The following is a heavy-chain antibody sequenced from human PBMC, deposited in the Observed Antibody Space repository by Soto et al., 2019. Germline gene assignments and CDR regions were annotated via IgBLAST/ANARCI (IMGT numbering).Heavy chain of an antibody. V-gene: IGHV4-34*01. J-gene: IGHJ5*02. Sequence: PSETLSLTSAIYGASFSDYSWSWIRQPPGKGLQWIGEINHTGRTNYSPSLKSRVTISQDTSKNQFFLRLMSVTAAETAVYYCARRPADNNNRDICFDPWGQGTPVTVSS. CDR1: GASFSDYS. CDR2: INHTGRT. CDR3: ARRPADNNNRDICFDP.